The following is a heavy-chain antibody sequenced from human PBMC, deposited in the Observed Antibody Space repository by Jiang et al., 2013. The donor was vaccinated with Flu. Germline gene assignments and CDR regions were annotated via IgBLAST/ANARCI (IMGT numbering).Heavy chain of an antibody. D-gene: IGHD5-18*01. J-gene: IGHJ4*02. Sequence: TVSGGSISSGGYYWSWIRQHPGKGLEWIGYIYYSGSTYYNPSLKSRVTISVDTSKNQFSLKLSSVTAADTAVYYCARAATTWIQLWLTFDYWGQGTLVTVSS. CDR2: IYYSGST. CDR3: ARAATTWIQLWLTFDY. V-gene: IGHV4-31*02. CDR1: GGSISSGGYY.